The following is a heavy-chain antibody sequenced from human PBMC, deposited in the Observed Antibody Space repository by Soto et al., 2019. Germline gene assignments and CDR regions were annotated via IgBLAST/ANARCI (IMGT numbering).Heavy chain of an antibody. J-gene: IGHJ6*02. CDR1: GGSISSGGYY. CDR2: IYYSGST. V-gene: IGHV4-31*03. CDR3: ERDFRGAMDDFYGMDV. D-gene: IGHD2-2*03. Sequence: QVQLQESGPGLVKPSQTLSLTCTVSGGSISSGGYYWSWIRQHPGKGLEWIGYIYYSGSTYYNPSLKSRVTISVDTSKNQFALKLSSVTAADTAVYYCERDFRGAMDDFYGMDVWGQGTTVTVSS.